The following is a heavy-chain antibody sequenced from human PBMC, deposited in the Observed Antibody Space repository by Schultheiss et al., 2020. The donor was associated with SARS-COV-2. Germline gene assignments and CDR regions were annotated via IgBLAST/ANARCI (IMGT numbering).Heavy chain of an antibody. CDR3: AKGGGGYYDYYYGMDV. CDR1: GFTFSSYA. V-gene: IGHV3-23*01. D-gene: IGHD3-3*01. CDR2: ISGSGGST. Sequence: GESLKISCAASGFTFSSYAMSWVRQAPGKGLEWVSAISGSGGSTYYADSVKGRFTISRDNSKNTLYLQMNSPRAEDTAVYYCAKGGGGYYDYYYGMDVWGQGTTVTVSS. J-gene: IGHJ6*02.